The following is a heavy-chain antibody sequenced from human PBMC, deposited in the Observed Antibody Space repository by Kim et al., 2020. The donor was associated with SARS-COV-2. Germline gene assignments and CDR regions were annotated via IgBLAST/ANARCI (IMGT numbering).Heavy chain of an antibody. Sequence: PSLKSRVTISVDKSKNQFSLKLSSVTAADTAVYYCARVRGGGATPNWFDPWGQGTLVTVSS. V-gene: IGHV4-4*02. D-gene: IGHD1-26*01. CDR3: ARVRGGGATPNWFDP. J-gene: IGHJ5*02.